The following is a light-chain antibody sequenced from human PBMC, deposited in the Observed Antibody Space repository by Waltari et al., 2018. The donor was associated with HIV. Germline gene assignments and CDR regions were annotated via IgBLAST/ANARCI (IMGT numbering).Light chain of an antibody. V-gene: IGLV1-47*01. CDR2: RSY. Sequence: QSVLTQPPSASGTPGQRVTISCSGASSISGRNFVNWYQQLPGTAPKLLIYRSYQRPSGVPYRVSGAKSGSSASLAISGLRSEDEAVYDCAAWDDNLRGVFGGGTKLTVL. J-gene: IGLJ2*01. CDR3: AAWDDNLRGV. CDR1: SSISGRNF.